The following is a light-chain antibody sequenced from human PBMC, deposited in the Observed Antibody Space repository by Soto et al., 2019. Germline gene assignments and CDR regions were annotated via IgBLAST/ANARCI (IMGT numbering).Light chain of an antibody. CDR2: GAS. CDR3: QQYNKWPRT. V-gene: IGKV3D-15*01. Sequence: EIVMTQSPATLSVSPGERAALSCRASQSVDNNYIAWYQHSPGQAPRVLIYGASTRATGTPDRFSGSGSGTDFTLTITSLRSEDFAVYYCQQYNKWPRTFGQGTKVDIK. J-gene: IGKJ1*01. CDR1: QSVDNN.